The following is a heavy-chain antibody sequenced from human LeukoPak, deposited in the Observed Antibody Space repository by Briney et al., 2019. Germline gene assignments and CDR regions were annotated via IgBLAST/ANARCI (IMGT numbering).Heavy chain of an antibody. J-gene: IGHJ4*02. CDR2: ISGIVSST. Sequence: GGSLRLSCAASAFTFSNYAMTWVRQAPGKGLEWVSSISGIVSSTYYADSVKGRFTISRDNSKNTLYLQMNSLRAEDTAVYYCAKDGVVKTSRPYYFDFWGRGTLVTASS. CDR1: AFTFSNYA. V-gene: IGHV3-23*01. D-gene: IGHD2-15*01. CDR3: AKDGVVKTSRPYYFDF.